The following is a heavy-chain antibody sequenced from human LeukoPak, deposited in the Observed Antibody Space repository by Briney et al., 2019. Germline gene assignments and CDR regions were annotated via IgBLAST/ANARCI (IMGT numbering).Heavy chain of an antibody. D-gene: IGHD2-2*01. CDR3: ARAGDIVVVPAAMLDY. CDR1: GFTFSSYE. CDR2: ISSSGSTI. J-gene: IGHJ4*02. V-gene: IGHV3-48*03. Sequence: GGSLRLSCAASGFTFSSYEMNWVRQAPGKGLEWVSYISSSGSTIYYADSVKGRFTISRDNAKNSLYLQMNSLRAEDTAVYYCARAGDIVVVPAAMLDYWGQGTLVTVSS.